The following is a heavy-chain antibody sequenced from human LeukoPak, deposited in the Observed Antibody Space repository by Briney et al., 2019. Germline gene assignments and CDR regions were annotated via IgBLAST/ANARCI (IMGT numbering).Heavy chain of an antibody. CDR3: ARDLMVRGVIDYYYGMDV. CDR1: GGSFSGYY. V-gene: IGHV4-31*11. CDR2: IYYSGST. D-gene: IGHD3-10*01. J-gene: IGHJ6*02. Sequence: PSETLSLTCAVYGGSFSGYYWSWIRQHPGKGLEWIGYIYYSGSTYYNPSLKSRVTISVDTSKNQFSLKLSSVTAANTAVYYCARDLMVRGVIDYYYGMDVWGQGTTVTVSS.